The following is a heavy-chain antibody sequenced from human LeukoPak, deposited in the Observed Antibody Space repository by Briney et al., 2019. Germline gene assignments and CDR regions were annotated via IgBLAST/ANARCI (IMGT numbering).Heavy chain of an antibody. J-gene: IGHJ1*01. CDR2: INGNSGDT. D-gene: IGHD2-21*01. V-gene: IGHV1-2*02. CDR1: GFSLTGHY. CDR3: ARDESTSILWW. Sequence: ASVKVSCKGSGFSLTGHYMHWLRQAPGQGLEWMGWINGNSGDTNYAQKSQDRVIMTRDTSKNQFSLKLSSVTAADTAVYYCARDESTSILWWWGQGTLVTVSS.